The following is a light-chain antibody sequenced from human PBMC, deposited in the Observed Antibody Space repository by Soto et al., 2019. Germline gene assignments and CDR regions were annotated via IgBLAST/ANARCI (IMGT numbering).Light chain of an antibody. CDR1: QSISSY. V-gene: IGKV1-39*01. CDR2: AAS. Sequence: DIQMTQSPSSLSASVGDRVTITCRTSQSISSYLNWYQQKPGKAPKLLIYAASSLQSGVPSRFSGSGSGTDFTLIISSLQPEDFATYYCQQSYSTPCTFGQGTKVDIK. J-gene: IGKJ1*01. CDR3: QQSYSTPCT.